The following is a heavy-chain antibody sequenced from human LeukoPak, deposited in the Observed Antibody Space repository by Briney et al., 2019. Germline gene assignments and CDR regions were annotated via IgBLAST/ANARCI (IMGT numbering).Heavy chain of an antibody. Sequence: GGSLRLSCAASGFTFSSYSMNWVRQAPGKGLEWVSSISSSSSYIYYADSVKGRFTISRDNAKNSLYLQMNSLRAEDAAVYYCARDPRGHYDSSGYYWGQGTLVTVSS. CDR2: ISSSSSYI. J-gene: IGHJ4*02. V-gene: IGHV3-21*01. CDR3: ARDPRGHYDSSGYY. D-gene: IGHD3-22*01. CDR1: GFTFSSYS.